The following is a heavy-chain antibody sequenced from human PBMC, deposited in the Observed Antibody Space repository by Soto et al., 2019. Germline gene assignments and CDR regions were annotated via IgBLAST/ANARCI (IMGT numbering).Heavy chain of an antibody. CDR2: ISYDGSNK. CDR3: AKASEWELLLGAFDI. J-gene: IGHJ3*02. CDR1: GFTFSSYG. V-gene: IGHV3-30*18. D-gene: IGHD1-26*01. Sequence: QVQLVESGGGVVQPGRSLRLSCAASGFTFSSYGMHWVRQAPGKGLEWVAAISYDGSNKYYADSVKGRFTISRDNSKNTLYLQMNSLRAEDTAVYYCAKASEWELLLGAFDIWGQGTMVTVSS.